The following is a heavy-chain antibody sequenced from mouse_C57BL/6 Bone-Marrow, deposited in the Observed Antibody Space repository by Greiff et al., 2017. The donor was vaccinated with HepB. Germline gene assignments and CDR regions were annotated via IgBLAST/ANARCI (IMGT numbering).Heavy chain of an antibody. V-gene: IGHV1-81*01. Sequence: QVQLKESGAELARPGASVKLSCEASGYTFTSYGISWVKQRTGQGLEWIGEIYPRSGNTYYNEKFKGKATLTADKSSSTAYMELRSLTSEDSAVYFCAREGFTTVVAYYYAMDYWGQGTSVTVSS. CDR1: GYTFTSYG. CDR2: IYPRSGNT. J-gene: IGHJ4*01. D-gene: IGHD1-1*01. CDR3: AREGFTTVVAYYYAMDY.